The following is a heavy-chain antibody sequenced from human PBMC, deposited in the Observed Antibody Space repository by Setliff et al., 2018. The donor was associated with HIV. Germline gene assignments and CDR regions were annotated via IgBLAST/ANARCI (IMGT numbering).Heavy chain of an antibody. Sequence: GGSLRLSCAASGFNFSAHTMNWIRQAPGTGLEWVASISSSGSYIYYADSMKGRFTISRDNAKNSLYLQMNSLRAEDTAVYYCARSVIGYYYYGMDVWGQGTLVTVSS. J-gene: IGHJ6*02. D-gene: IGHD3-10*01. CDR1: GFNFSAHT. CDR3: ARSVIGYYYYGMDV. CDR2: ISSSGSYI. V-gene: IGHV3-21*01.